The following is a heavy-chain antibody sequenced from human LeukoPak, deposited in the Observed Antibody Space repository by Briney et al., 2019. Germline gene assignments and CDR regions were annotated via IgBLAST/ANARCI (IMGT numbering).Heavy chain of an antibody. J-gene: IGHJ4*02. Sequence: GESLRLSCAASGFTFSSYWMHWVRQAPGKGLVWVSRINSDGSSTSYADSVRGRFSISRDNAKNTLYLQMNSLRAEDTAVYYCARGLSGYASSLGYWGQGTLVTVSA. V-gene: IGHV3-74*01. CDR3: ARGLSGYASSLGY. CDR2: INSDGSST. CDR1: GFTFSSYW. D-gene: IGHD6-6*01.